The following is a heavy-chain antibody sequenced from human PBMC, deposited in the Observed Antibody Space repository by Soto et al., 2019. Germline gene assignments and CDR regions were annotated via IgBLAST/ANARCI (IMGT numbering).Heavy chain of an antibody. Sequence: ASVKVSCKASGGTFSSYTISWVRQAPGQRLEWMGWINAGNGNTKYSQKFQGRVTITRDTSASTAYMELSSLRSEDTAVYYRASESYGGEFDYWGQGTLVTVSS. V-gene: IGHV1-3*01. D-gene: IGHD4-17*01. CDR2: INAGNGNT. J-gene: IGHJ4*02. CDR3: ASESYGGEFDY. CDR1: GGTFSSYT.